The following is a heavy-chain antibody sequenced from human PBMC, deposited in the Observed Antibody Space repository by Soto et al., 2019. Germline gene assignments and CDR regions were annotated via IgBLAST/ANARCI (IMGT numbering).Heavy chain of an antibody. J-gene: IGHJ6*02. V-gene: IGHV3-30*18. D-gene: IGHD2-2*01. CDR3: ANDLERRVCSSPPCYGAYYYYGLDV. CDR2: ISYEGSNK. Sequence: QVQLVESGGGVVQPGRSLRLSCAASGFTFSNYGMHWVRQAPGKGLEWVAVISYEGSNKYYADSVKGRFTISRDNSKNTLYLHMNRLTAAHTAVYYCANDLERRVCSSPPCYGAYYYYGLDVWGQGTTVTVSS. CDR1: GFTFSNYG.